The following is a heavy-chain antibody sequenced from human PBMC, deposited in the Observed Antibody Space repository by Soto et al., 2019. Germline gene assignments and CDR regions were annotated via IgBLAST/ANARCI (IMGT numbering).Heavy chain of an antibody. D-gene: IGHD6-19*01. J-gene: IGHJ4*02. CDR1: GFTFSSYA. V-gene: IGHV3-23*01. Sequence: GGSLRLSCAASGFTFSSYAMSWVRQAPGKGLEWVSAISGSGGSTYYADSVKGRFTISRDNSKNTLYIQMNSLRADDTAVYYCAKDYGSSRYFFDYWGQGALVTVSS. CDR2: ISGSGGST. CDR3: AKDYGSSRYFFDY.